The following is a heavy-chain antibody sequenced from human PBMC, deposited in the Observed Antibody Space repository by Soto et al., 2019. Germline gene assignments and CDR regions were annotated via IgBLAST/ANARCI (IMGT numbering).Heavy chain of an antibody. V-gene: IGHV3-21*01. CDR1: GFTFCSYS. D-gene: IGHD3-22*01. J-gene: IGHJ4*02. Sequence: GGSLRLSCAASGFTFCSYSMNWVRQAPGKGLEWVSSISSSSSYIYYADSVKGRFTISRDNSKNTLYLQMGSLRAEDMAVYYCARGDDSSGYYSAAFDYWGQGTLVTVSS. CDR3: ARGDDSSGYYSAAFDY. CDR2: ISSSSSYI.